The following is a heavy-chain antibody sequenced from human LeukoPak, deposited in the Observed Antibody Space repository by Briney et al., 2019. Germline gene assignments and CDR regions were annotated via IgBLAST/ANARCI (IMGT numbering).Heavy chain of an antibody. J-gene: IGHJ3*02. Sequence: GASVKVSCKASGYTFTGYYMHWVRQAPGQGLEWMGWINPNSGGTNYAQKFQGRVTMTRDTSISTAYMELSRLRSEDTAVYYCARDVVVVPAAKTKPNAFDIWGQGTMVTVSS. D-gene: IGHD2-2*01. CDR3: ARDVVVVPAAKTKPNAFDI. V-gene: IGHV1-2*02. CDR1: GYTFTGYY. CDR2: INPNSGGT.